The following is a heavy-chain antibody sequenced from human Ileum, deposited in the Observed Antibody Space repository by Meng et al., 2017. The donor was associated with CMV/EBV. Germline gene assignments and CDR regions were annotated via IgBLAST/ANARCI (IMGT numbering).Heavy chain of an antibody. Sequence: GESLKISCAASGFTFSRYWMTWVRQAPGKGLEWVGNIKDDGSDKYYVDSVNGRFTISRDNAKNSLYLQMNSLRVEDTAVYYCARDQPGYRGYENWGQGTLVTSPQ. CDR3: ARDQPGYRGYEN. CDR2: IKDDGSDK. V-gene: IGHV3-7*01. D-gene: IGHD5-12*01. J-gene: IGHJ4*02. CDR1: GFTFSRYW.